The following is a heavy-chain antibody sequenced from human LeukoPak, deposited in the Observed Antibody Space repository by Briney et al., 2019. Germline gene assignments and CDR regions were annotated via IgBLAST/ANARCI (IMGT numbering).Heavy chain of an antibody. D-gene: IGHD2-2*01. CDR2: ISGGGDTT. J-gene: IGHJ4*02. CDR3: AKGRLVPAALLDY. V-gene: IGHV3-23*01. Sequence: GGSLRLSCAASGFTFAGYAMSWVRQGPGKGLVWVSDISGGGDTTYYADSVKGRFTISRDNSKNTLYLQMNSLRAEDTAVYYCAKGRLVPAALLDYWGQGTLVTVSS. CDR1: GFTFAGYA.